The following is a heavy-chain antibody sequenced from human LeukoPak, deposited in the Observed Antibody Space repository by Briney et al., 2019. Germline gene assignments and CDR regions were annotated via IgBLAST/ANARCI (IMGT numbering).Heavy chain of an antibody. CDR1: GAFIRNNY. V-gene: IGHV4-4*07. Sequence: SETLSLTCTVSGAFIRNNYWSWIRQPAGKGLEWIGRIYTSGTTTYNPSLESRVTMSVDTSKNRFSLNLSSVTAADTAVYYCARDVRSAFSGTYVDVWGQGTTVTVSS. J-gene: IGHJ6*02. D-gene: IGHD1-26*01. CDR2: IYTSGTT. CDR3: ARDVRSAFSGTYVDV.